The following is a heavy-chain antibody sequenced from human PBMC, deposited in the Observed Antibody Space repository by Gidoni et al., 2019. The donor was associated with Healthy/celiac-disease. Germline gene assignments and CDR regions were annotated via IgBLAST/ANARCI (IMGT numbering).Heavy chain of an antibody. V-gene: IGHV3-9*01. CDR2: ISWNSGSI. CDR1: GFTFDDYA. Sequence: EVQLVESGGGLVQPGRSLRLSCAASGFTFDDYAMHCVRQAPGKGLEWVSGISWNSGSIGYADSVKGRFTISRDNAKNSLYLQMNSLRAEDTALYYCAKDKSSGSRSAAFDIWGQGTMVTVSS. J-gene: IGHJ3*02. D-gene: IGHD6-19*01. CDR3: AKDKSSGSRSAAFDI.